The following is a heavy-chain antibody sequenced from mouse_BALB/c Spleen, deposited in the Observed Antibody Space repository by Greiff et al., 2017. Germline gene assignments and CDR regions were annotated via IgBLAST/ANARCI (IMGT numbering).Heavy chain of an antibody. D-gene: IGHD1-3*01. V-gene: IGHV2-9*02. CDR2: IWAGGST. CDR1: GFSLTSYG. CDR3: ARDRKGRDNFYYAMDY. J-gene: IGHJ4*01. Sequence: QVQLKESGPGLVAPSQSLSITCTVSGFSLTSYGVHWVRQPPGKGLEWLGVIWAGGSTNYNSALMSRLSISKDNSKSQVFLKMNSLQTDDTAMYYCARDRKGRDNFYYAMDYWGQGTSVTVSS.